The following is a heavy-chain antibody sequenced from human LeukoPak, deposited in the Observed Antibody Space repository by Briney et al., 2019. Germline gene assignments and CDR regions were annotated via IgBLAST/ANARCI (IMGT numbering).Heavy chain of an antibody. V-gene: IGHV3-64*04. D-gene: IGHD6-19*01. J-gene: IGHJ4*02. CDR2: ISSAGGTT. CDR3: ARIVAGKFSVSDY. CDR1: GFTFRDYP. Sequence: GGSLRLSCSASGFTFRDYPIHWVRQAPGEGLQYVSAISSAGGTTYYADSVRGRFTISRDNSKNSLYLQMNSLRAEDTAVYYCARIVAGKFSVSDYWGQGTLVTVSS.